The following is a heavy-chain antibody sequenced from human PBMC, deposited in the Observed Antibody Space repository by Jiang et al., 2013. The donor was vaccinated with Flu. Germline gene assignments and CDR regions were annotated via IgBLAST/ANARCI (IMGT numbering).Heavy chain of an antibody. V-gene: IGHV3-30*04. Sequence: VQLLESGGGVVQPGRSLRLSCAASGFTFGSYALHWVRQAPGKGLEWVAVIPYHGRNRFYADSVKGRFTISRDNSKNTLYLQMNSLRVEDTAVYYCARDQGQSGYDFQSDFDSWGQGSLVTVSS. CDR1: GFTFGSYA. D-gene: IGHD5-12*01. CDR3: ARDQGQSGYDFQSDFDS. J-gene: IGHJ4*02. CDR2: IPYHGRNR.